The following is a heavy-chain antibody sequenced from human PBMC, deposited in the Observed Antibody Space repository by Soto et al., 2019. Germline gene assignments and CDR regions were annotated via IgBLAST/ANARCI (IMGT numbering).Heavy chain of an antibody. Sequence: SETLSLTCTVSGGSISSRSYYWGWIRQPPGKGLEWIGSIYYSGSTYYNPSLKSRVTISVDTSKNQFSLKLSSVTAADTAVYYCARQDGYDFWSGYYGPFDYWGQGTLVTGSS. D-gene: IGHD3-3*01. CDR2: IYYSGST. CDR3: ARQDGYDFWSGYYGPFDY. V-gene: IGHV4-39*01. CDR1: GGSISSRSYY. J-gene: IGHJ4*02.